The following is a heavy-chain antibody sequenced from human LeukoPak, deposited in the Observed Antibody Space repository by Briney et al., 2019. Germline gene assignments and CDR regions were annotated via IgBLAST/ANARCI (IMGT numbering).Heavy chain of an antibody. CDR2: IKNKIDGGTT. D-gene: IGHD4-17*01. J-gene: IGHJ4*02. V-gene: IGHV3-15*01. Sequence: GGSLRLSCAASGFTFTNAWMSWVSQAPGKGLEWLGRIKNKIDGGTTDYAAPVKGRFTISRDDSKNTLYLQMSGLKTEDTAVYYCITDPGDYEIYGGQGTLVTVSS. CDR1: GFTFTNAW. CDR3: ITDPGDYEIY.